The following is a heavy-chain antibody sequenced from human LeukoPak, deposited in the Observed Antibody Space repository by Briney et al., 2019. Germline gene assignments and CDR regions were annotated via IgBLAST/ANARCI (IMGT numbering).Heavy chain of an antibody. Sequence: SVKVSCKASGGTFSSYAISWVRQAPGQGLEWMGGIIPIFGTANYAQKFQGRVTMTEDTSTDTAYMELSSLRSEDTAVYYCATVGRGTTVHGYWFDPWGQGTLVTVSS. J-gene: IGHJ5*02. V-gene: IGHV1-69*06. CDR2: IIPIFGTA. D-gene: IGHD3-10*01. CDR1: GGTFSSYA. CDR3: ATVGRGTTVHGYWFDP.